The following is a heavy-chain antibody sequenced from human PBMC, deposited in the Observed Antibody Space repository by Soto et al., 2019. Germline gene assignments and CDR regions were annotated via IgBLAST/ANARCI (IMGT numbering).Heavy chain of an antibody. CDR2: INHSGST. J-gene: IGHJ4*02. D-gene: IGHD6-13*01. V-gene: IGHV4-34*01. CDR3: ARSPPLAAAGTD. CDR1: GGSCSGYY. Sequence: SETLSLTCAVDGGSCSGYYWSWIRQPPGKGLEWIGEINHSGSTNYNPSLKSRVTISVDTSKNQFSLKLSSVTAADTAVYYCARSPPLAAAGTDWGQGTLVTVSS.